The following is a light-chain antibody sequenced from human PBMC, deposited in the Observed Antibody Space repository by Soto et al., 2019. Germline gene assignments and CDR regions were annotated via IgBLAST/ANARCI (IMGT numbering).Light chain of an antibody. Sequence: QSALTQPASVSGSPGQSITISCTGTSSDVGGYNYVSWYKQHPGKAPKLMIYDVSNRPSGVSNRFSGSKSGNTASLTISGPQAEDEAEYYCSSYTGSSTLVVFGGGTKLTVL. V-gene: IGLV2-14*01. CDR3: SSYTGSSTLVV. J-gene: IGLJ2*01. CDR1: SSDVGGYNY. CDR2: DVS.